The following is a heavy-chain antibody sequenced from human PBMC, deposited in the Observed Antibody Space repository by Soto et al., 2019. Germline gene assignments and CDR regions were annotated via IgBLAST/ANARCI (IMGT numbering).Heavy chain of an antibody. Sequence: EVQLLESGGGLVQPGGSLRLSCAASGFTLSSYGMSWVRQAPGKGLEWVANINQDDSEKYFVDSVRGRFTISRDNAKNSLHLHMNRLKATDTAVYYCASDYSSANCHPHTCDSWGQGTLVTVSS. CDR2: INQDDSEK. CDR1: GFTLSSYG. CDR3: ASDYSSANCHPHTCDS. D-gene: IGHD2-2*01. V-gene: IGHV3-7*01. J-gene: IGHJ4*02.